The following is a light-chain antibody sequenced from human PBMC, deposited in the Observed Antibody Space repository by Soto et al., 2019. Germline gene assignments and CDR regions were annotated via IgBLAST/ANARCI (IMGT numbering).Light chain of an antibody. CDR2: LGS. J-gene: IGKJ1*01. CDR3: MQDLQILRT. Sequence: DIVMTQSPLSLPVTPGEPASISCRSSQSLLHSNGYNYLDWYLQKPGQSPQLLIYLGSNRASGVPDRFSGSGSGTDFTLKISREEAEDDVVYYCMQDLQILRTFGHGTNVDIK. CDR1: QSLLHSNGYNY. V-gene: IGKV2-28*01.